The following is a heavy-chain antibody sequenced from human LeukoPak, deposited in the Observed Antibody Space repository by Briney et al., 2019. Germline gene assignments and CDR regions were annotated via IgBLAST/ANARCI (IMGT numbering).Heavy chain of an antibody. CDR3: ARDGPLGYFQD. V-gene: IGHV1-18*01. J-gene: IGHJ1*01. CDR1: DYPLCTSG. CDR2: IRPDNGKT. Sequence: ASMKVSCKTSDYPLCTSGICWVRQSPGQGLEWMGWIRPDNGKTDYPHKFQDRVTMTTDTTTSTAYLELRSLTSDATAVYYCARDGPLGYFQDWGQGTLVTVSS. D-gene: IGHD3-10*01.